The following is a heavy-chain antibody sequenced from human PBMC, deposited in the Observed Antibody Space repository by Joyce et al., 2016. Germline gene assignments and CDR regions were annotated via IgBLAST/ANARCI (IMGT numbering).Heavy chain of an antibody. Sequence: EVQLVESGGGLVQPGGSLRLSCAASGFSFITHHMTWVRLPPGKGLEWVANINQDGSAKFYGDAVKGRFTISRDNAKNEVFLQMNSLRTDDTAVYYCAKNWNTDYWGQGTLVTVSS. V-gene: IGHV3-7*01. CDR3: AKNWNTDY. CDR2: INQDGSAK. CDR1: GFSFITHH. J-gene: IGHJ4*02. D-gene: IGHD1/OR15-1a*01.